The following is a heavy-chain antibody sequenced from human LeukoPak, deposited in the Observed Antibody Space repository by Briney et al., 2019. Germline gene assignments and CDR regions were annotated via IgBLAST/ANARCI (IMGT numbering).Heavy chain of an antibody. D-gene: IGHD3-3*01. V-gene: IGHV4-39*01. J-gene: IGHJ4*02. CDR1: GGSISSSSYS. Sequence: SETLSLTCTVSGGSISSSSYSWGWIRQPPGKGLEWIGSIYYSGTTYYTPSLKSQVTISIDPSKIQFSLKLGSVAATDTAVYFSARLRFDFWSGYTHPYFDYWGQGTLVTVSS. CDR3: ARLRFDFWSGYTHPYFDY. CDR2: IYYSGTT.